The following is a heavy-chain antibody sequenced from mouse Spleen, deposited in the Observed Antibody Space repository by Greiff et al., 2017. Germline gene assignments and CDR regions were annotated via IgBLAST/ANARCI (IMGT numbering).Heavy chain of an antibody. J-gene: IGHJ4*01. CDR2: IDPYNGGT. V-gene: IGHV1S135*01. CDR3: ARRHYGSSYDAMDY. CDR1: GYAFTSYN. D-gene: IGHD1-1*01. Sequence: QLQESGPELVKPGASVKVSCKASGYAFTSYNMYWVKQSHGKSLEWIGYIDPYNGGTSYNQKFKGKATLTVDKSSSTAYMHLNSLTSEDSAVYYCARRHYGSSYDAMDYWGQGTSVTVSS.